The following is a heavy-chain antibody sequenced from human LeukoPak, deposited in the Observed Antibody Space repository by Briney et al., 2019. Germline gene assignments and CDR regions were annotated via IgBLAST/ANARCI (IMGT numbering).Heavy chain of an antibody. D-gene: IGHD6-13*01. CDR1: RFTFDDYV. CDR2: INSDGSST. Sequence: GGSLRLSCAASRFTFDDYVMHWVRQAPGKGLVWVSRINSDGSSTSYADSVEGRFTISRDNAKNTLYLQMNSLRAEDTAVYYCARGRGIAAAGISWWGVPYYYYYYMDVWGKGTTVTISS. CDR3: ARGRGIAAAGISWWGVPYYYYYYMDV. J-gene: IGHJ6*03. V-gene: IGHV3-74*01.